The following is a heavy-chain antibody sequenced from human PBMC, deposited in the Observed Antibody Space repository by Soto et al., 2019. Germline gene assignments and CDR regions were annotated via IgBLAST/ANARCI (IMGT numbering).Heavy chain of an antibody. D-gene: IGHD2-2*01. V-gene: IGHV4-31*03. CDR2: IYYSGST. CDR1: GGSISSGGYY. J-gene: IGHJ5*02. CDR3: ARDRVVTDALVGYNWFDP. Sequence: TLSLTCTVSGGSISSGGYYWSWIRQHPGKGLEWIGYIYYSGSTYYNPSLKSRVTISVDTSKNQFSLKLSSVTAADTAVYYCARDRVVTDALVGYNWFDPWGQGTLVTVSS.